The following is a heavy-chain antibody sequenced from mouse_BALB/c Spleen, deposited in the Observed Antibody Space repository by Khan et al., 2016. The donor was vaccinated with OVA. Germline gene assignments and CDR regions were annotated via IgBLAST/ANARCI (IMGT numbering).Heavy chain of an antibody. V-gene: IGHV1-20*02. Sequence: DVQLVESGPELVRPGASVKISCKASGYSFTGYFMNWVMQSHGKSLEWIGRINPHSGETFYNQRLKDKATLSVDEYSSTAHMELLSLSSEDSAVYYCTRIYLCDFDYWRHGTTLTVSS. D-gene: IGHD2-1*01. CDR2: INPHSGET. CDR3: TRIYLCDFDY. J-gene: IGHJ2*01. CDR1: GYSFTGYF.